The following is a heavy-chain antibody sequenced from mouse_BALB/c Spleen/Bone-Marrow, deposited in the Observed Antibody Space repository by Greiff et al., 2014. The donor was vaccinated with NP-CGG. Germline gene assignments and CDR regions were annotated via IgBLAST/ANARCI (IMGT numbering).Heavy chain of an antibody. D-gene: IGHD4-1*01. Sequence: VQLQQSRTELSGCKTSVKVSCKASGYAFTNYLIQWVKQRPGQGLEWIGVINPGSGCTNYNEKFKGTATLTADQSSRTAYMQLSSLTSDDSAVYFGARGLTGTSAMDYWGQGTSVTVYS. V-gene: IGHV1-54*01. J-gene: IGHJ4*01. CDR3: ARGLTGTSAMDY. CDR1: GYAFTNYL. CDR2: INPGSGCT.